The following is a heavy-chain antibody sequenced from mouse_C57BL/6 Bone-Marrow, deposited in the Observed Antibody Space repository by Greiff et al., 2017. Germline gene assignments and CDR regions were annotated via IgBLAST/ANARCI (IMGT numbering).Heavy chain of an antibody. J-gene: IGHJ2*01. CDR3: TDKGDY. Sequence: EVQGVESGGGLVQPGGSMKLSCVASGFTFSNYWMNWVRQSPEKGLEWVAHISLKYDNYATHYAESVKGRFTISRDESKSSDYRLMNNVRAEDTGIYYCTDKGDYWGQGTTLTVSS. CDR1: GFTFSNYW. CDR2: ISLKYDNYAT. V-gene: IGHV6-3*01.